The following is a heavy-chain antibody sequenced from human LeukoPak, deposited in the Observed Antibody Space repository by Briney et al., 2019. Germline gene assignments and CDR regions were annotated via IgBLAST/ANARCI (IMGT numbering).Heavy chain of an antibody. CDR2: IYYSGST. J-gene: IGHJ3*02. CDR3: ASLYDFWSGYPDAFDI. Sequence: SETLSLTCTVSGGSISSSSYYWGWIRQPPGKGLEWIGSIYYSGSTYYNPSLKSRVTISVDTSKNQFSLKLSSVTAADTAVYYCASLYDFWSGYPDAFDIWGQGTMVTVSS. CDR1: GGSISSSSYY. D-gene: IGHD3-3*01. V-gene: IGHV4-39*07.